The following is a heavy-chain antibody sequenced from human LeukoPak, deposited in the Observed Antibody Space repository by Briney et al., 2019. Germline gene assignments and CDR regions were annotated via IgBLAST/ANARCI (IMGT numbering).Heavy chain of an antibody. Sequence: GGSLRLSCAASGFTFSRYAMHWVRQAPGKGLEWVAVISYDGSNKYYADSVKGRFTISRDNSKNTLYLQMNSLRAEDTAVYYCARELSRFLGYCSSTSCYEGYYYGMDVWGQGTTVTVSS. J-gene: IGHJ6*02. CDR2: ISYDGSNK. V-gene: IGHV3-30*04. CDR1: GFTFSRYA. CDR3: ARELSRFLGYCSSTSCYEGYYYGMDV. D-gene: IGHD2-2*01.